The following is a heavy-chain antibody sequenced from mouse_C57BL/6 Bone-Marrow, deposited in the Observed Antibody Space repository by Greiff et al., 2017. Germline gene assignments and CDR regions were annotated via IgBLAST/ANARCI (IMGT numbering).Heavy chain of an antibody. V-gene: IGHV1-55*01. D-gene: IGHD2-5*01. CDR2: IYPGSGST. J-gene: IGHJ1*03. CDR1: GYTFTSSW. CDR3: ARPYYSNYWYFDV. Sequence: QVQLQQPGAELVKPGASVKMSCTASGYTFTSSWITWVKQRPGQGLEWIGDIYPGSGSTNYNEKFKSKATLTVDTSASTAYMQLSSLTSEDSAVYYCARPYYSNYWYFDVWGTGTTVTVSS.